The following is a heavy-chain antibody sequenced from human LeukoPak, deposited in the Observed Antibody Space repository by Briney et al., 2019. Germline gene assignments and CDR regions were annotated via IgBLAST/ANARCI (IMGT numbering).Heavy chain of an antibody. V-gene: IGHV3-48*04. CDR1: GFTFSSYG. CDR3: ARDQDFDY. Sequence: PGRSLRLSCAASGFTFSSYGMHWVRQAPGKGLEWVSYISSSSSTIYYADSVKGRFTISRDNSKNSLYLQMNSLRAEDTAVYYCARDQDFDYWGQGTLVTVSA. CDR2: ISSSSSTI. J-gene: IGHJ4*02.